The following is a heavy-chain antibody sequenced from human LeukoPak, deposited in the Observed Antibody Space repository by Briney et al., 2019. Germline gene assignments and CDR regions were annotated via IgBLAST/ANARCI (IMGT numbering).Heavy chain of an antibody. V-gene: IGHV1-18*01. Sequence: ASVKVSCKASGYTFTSYGISWVRQAPGQGLEWMGWISAYNGNTNYAQKFQGRVTMTRDTSTSTVYMELSSLRSEDTAVYYCARAKGVQLGYCSSTSCPYYYYYMDVWGKGTTVTVSS. CDR2: ISAYNGNT. J-gene: IGHJ6*03. CDR1: GYTFTSYG. D-gene: IGHD2-2*01. CDR3: ARAKGVQLGYCSSTSCPYYYYYMDV.